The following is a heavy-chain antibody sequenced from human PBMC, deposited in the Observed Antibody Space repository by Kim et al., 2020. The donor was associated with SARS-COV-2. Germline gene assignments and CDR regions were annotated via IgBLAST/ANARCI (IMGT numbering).Heavy chain of an antibody. J-gene: IGHJ4*02. V-gene: IGHV1-18*01. CDR3: ARELLWFGELYGY. Sequence: EQKIQGRVTMTTDTSTSTAYMELRSLRSDDTAVYYCARELLWFGELYGYWGQGTLVTVSS. D-gene: IGHD3-10*01.